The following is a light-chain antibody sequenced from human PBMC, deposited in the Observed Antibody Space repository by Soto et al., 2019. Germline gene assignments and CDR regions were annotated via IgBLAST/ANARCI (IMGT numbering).Light chain of an antibody. Sequence: EIVLTQSPATLSLSPGESATLSCRASQSVSSNLAWYQQKPGQAPRLLIYGASTRATGIPARFSGSGSGTEFTLTISSLQSEDFAVYYCQQYNNWPPTFGQGTKVDI. J-gene: IGKJ1*01. V-gene: IGKV3-15*01. CDR3: QQYNNWPPT. CDR2: GAS. CDR1: QSVSSN.